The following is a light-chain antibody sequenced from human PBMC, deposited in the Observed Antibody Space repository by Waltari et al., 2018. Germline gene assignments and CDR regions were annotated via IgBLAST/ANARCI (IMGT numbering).Light chain of an antibody. V-gene: IGLV2-23*02. CDR1: SNDIGNSNH. CDR3: LSYTTRISFV. Sequence: QPALTQPASVSGSPGQSITISCTGSSNDIGNSNHVCWYQQPPGKAPPLIISEVTGRPSGVSGRFSGSKSGNTGSLTISGLQAEDEADYYCLSYTTRISFVFGGGTKLSVL. CDR2: EVT. J-gene: IGLJ2*01.